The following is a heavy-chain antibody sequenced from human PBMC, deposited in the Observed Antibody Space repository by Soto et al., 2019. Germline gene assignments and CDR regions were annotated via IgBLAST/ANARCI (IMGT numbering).Heavy chain of an antibody. V-gene: IGHV4-59*06. Sequence: SETLSLTCTVSGGSISSYYWSWIRQPPGKGLEWTGYIYYSGSTYYNPSLKSRVTISVDTSKNQFSLKLSSVTAADTAVYYCARSGYSYGPNPLLYWGQGTLVTVSS. CDR1: GGSISSYY. J-gene: IGHJ4*02. D-gene: IGHD5-18*01. CDR2: IYYSGST. CDR3: ARSGYSYGPNPLLY.